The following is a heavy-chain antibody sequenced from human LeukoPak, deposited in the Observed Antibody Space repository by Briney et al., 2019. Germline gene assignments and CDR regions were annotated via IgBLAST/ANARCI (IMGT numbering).Heavy chain of an antibody. J-gene: IGHJ6*02. Sequence: GGSLRLSCAASGFTFDDYAMHWVRQAPGKGLEGVSGISWNSGSIGYADSVKGRFTISRDNAKNSLYLQMNSLRAEDTALYYCAKDMVADYYYGMDVWGQGTTVTVSS. CDR3: AKDMVADYYYGMDV. V-gene: IGHV3-9*01. D-gene: IGHD2-15*01. CDR2: ISWNSGSI. CDR1: GFTFDDYA.